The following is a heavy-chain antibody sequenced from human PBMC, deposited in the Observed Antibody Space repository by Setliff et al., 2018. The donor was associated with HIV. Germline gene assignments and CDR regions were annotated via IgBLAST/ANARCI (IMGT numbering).Heavy chain of an antibody. J-gene: IGHJ4*02. V-gene: IGHV4-59*01. CDR2: AFYSGTT. CDR1: GGSLTSYY. D-gene: IGHD1-26*01. Sequence: SETLSLTCIVSGGSLTSYYWSWIRQAPGKGLEWIGYAFYSGTTNYNPSLKSRVTISVDSSKNLFSLKLRSVTAADTAVYYGARGVPLLPPRNWGRGALVTVSS. CDR3: ARGVPLLPPRN.